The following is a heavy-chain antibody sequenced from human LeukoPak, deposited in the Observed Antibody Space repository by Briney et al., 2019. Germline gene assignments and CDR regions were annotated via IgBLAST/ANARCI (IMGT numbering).Heavy chain of an antibody. Sequence: ASVKVSCKASGYTFTGYYMHWVRQAPGQGLEWMGWINPNSGGTNYAQKFQGRVTMARDTSISTAYMELSRLRSDDTAVYYCAREGYCSSTSCYPWFDPWGQGTLVTVSS. CDR3: AREGYCSSTSCYPWFDP. CDR2: INPNSGGT. J-gene: IGHJ5*02. CDR1: GYTFTGYY. V-gene: IGHV1-2*02. D-gene: IGHD2-2*01.